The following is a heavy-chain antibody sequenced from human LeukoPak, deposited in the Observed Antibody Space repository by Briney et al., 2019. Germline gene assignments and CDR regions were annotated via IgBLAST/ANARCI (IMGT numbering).Heavy chain of an antibody. Sequence: ASVKVSCKASGYTFTSYDINWVRQATGQGLEWMGWMNPNSGNTGYAQKFQGRVTMTRNTSISTAYMEPSSLRSEDTAVYYCARGPFYDSSGYYYNYWGQGTLVTVSS. J-gene: IGHJ4*02. V-gene: IGHV1-8*01. CDR2: MNPNSGNT. CDR3: ARGPFYDSSGYYYNY. CDR1: GYTFTSYD. D-gene: IGHD3-22*01.